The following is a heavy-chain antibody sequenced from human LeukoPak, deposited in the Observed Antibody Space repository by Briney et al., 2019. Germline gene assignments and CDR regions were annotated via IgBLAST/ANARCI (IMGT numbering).Heavy chain of an antibody. CDR1: GNYW. V-gene: IGHV3-74*01. Sequence: GGSLRLSCAASGNYWMHWVRQAPGKGLVWVSHINSDGSWTSYADSVKGRFTISKDNAKNTVYLQMNSLRAEDTAVYYCAREIRRQWLKRLWGAFDYWGQGTLVTVSS. J-gene: IGHJ4*02. D-gene: IGHD6-19*01. CDR2: INSDGSWT. CDR3: AREIRRQWLKRLWGAFDY.